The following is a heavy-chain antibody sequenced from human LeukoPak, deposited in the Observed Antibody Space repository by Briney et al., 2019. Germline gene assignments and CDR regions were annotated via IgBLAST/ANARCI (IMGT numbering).Heavy chain of an antibody. CDR2: IYYSGST. V-gene: IGHV4-39*07. Sequence: PSETLSLTCTVSGGSISSSSYYWGWIRQPPGKGLEWIGSIYYSGSTYYNPSLKSRVTISVDTSKNQFSLKLSSVTAADTAVYYCASPKGSGWDPFDYWGQGTLVTVSS. J-gene: IGHJ4*02. CDR3: ASPKGSGWDPFDY. D-gene: IGHD6-19*01. CDR1: GGSISSSSYY.